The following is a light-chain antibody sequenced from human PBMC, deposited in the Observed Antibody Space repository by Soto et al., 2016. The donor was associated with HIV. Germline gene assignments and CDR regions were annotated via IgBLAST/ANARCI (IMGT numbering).Light chain of an antibody. Sequence: SYELTQPPSVSVAPGKTAKINCGGNNIEDKSVHWYQQRPGQAPVVVVYDDSDRPSGIPERFSGSNSGNTATLTISRVEAGDEADCYCQVWDSSTVLFGGGTKLTV. CDR3: QVWDSSTVL. CDR1: NIEDKS. CDR2: DDS. J-gene: IGLJ2*01. V-gene: IGLV3-21*01.